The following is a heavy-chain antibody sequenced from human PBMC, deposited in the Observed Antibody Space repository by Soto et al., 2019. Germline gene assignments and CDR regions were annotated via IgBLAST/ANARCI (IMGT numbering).Heavy chain of an antibody. Sequence: GGSLRLSCAASGFTFSSYGMHWVRQAPGKGLEWVAVISYDGSNKYYADSVKGRFTISRDNSKNTLYLQMNSLRAEDTAVYYCAKVLGAMVREFEFDYWGQGTLVTVSS. D-gene: IGHD3-10*01. V-gene: IGHV3-30*18. CDR3: AKVLGAMVREFEFDY. CDR2: ISYDGSNK. J-gene: IGHJ4*02. CDR1: GFTFSSYG.